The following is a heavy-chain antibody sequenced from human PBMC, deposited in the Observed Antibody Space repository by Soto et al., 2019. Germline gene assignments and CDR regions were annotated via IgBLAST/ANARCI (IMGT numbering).Heavy chain of an antibody. D-gene: IGHD3-22*01. CDR3: ARGFYYYDSSGYYPGGMDV. V-gene: IGHV4-31*03. Sequence: SETLSLTCTVSGGSISSGGYYWSWIRQHPGKGLEWIGYIYYSGSTYYNPSLKSRVTISVDTSKNQFSLKLSSVTAADTAVYYCARGFYYYDSSGYYPGGMDVWGQGTTVTVSS. CDR2: IYYSGST. CDR1: GGSISSGGYY. J-gene: IGHJ6*02.